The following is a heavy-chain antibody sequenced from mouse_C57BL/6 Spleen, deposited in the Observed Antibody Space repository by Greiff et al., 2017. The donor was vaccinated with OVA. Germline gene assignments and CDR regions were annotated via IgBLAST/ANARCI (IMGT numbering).Heavy chain of an antibody. Sequence: DVQLQESGPGMVKPSQSLSLTCTVTGYSITSGYDWHWIRHFPGNKLEWMGYISYSGSTNYNPSLKSRISITHDTSKNHFFLKLNSVTTEDTATYYCARDLATGFAYWGQGTLVTVSA. D-gene: IGHD6-1*01. CDR3: ARDLATGFAY. CDR1: GYSITSGYD. V-gene: IGHV3-1*01. J-gene: IGHJ3*01. CDR2: ISYSGST.